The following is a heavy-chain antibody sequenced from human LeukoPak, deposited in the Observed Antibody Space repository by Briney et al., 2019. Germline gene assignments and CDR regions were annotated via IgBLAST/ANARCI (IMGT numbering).Heavy chain of an antibody. CDR1: GYTFTGYY. Sequence: ASVKVSCKASGYTFTGYYMHWVRQAPGQGLEWMGWINPNSGGTNYAQKFQGRVTMTRDTSISTAYMELSRLRSDDTAVYYCAGVPPAAGSSAWFDPWGQGTLVTVSS. CDR2: INPNSGGT. D-gene: IGHD6-13*01. J-gene: IGHJ5*02. V-gene: IGHV1-2*02. CDR3: AGVPPAAGSSAWFDP.